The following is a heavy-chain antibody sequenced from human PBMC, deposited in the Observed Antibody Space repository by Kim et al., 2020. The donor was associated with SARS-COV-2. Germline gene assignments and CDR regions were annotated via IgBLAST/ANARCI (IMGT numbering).Heavy chain of an antibody. CDR3: ARRDQRFGELSAYYYYGMDV. V-gene: IGHV3-30*04. Sequence: GGSLRLSCAASGFTFSSYAMHWVRQAPGKGLEWVAVISYDGSNKYYADSVKGRFTISRDNSKNTLYLQMNSLRAEDTAVYYCARRDQRFGELSAYYYYGMDVCGPETTVTLSS. J-gene: IGHJ6*02. D-gene: IGHD3-10*01. CDR2: ISYDGSNK. CDR1: GFTFSSYA.